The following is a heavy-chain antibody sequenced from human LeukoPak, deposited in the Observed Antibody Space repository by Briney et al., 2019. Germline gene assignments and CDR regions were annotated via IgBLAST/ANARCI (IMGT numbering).Heavy chain of an antibody. J-gene: IGHJ4*02. Sequence: GGSLRLSCAASGFTFSSYAMSWVRQAPGKGLEWVSAISGSGGSTYYADSVKGRFTISRDNSKNTLYLQMNSLRAEDTVVYYCAKDSSSWYSPPFHFDYWGQGTLVTVSS. D-gene: IGHD6-13*01. CDR1: GFTFSSYA. V-gene: IGHV3-23*01. CDR2: ISGSGGST. CDR3: AKDSSSWYSPPFHFDY.